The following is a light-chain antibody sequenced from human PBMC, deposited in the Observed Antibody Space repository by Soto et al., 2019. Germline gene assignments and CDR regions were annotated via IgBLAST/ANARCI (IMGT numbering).Light chain of an antibody. CDR2: RAS. J-gene: IGKJ1*01. Sequence: ETVMTQSPATLSLSPGERATLSCRASQSVNTDLAWYQKKPGQAPRLLIYRASTRATGVPARFSGGGSGTEFTLTISSLQSEDFAVYFCEQNDNWPRTFGQGTKVAIK. CDR3: EQNDNWPRT. V-gene: IGKV3-15*01. CDR1: QSVNTD.